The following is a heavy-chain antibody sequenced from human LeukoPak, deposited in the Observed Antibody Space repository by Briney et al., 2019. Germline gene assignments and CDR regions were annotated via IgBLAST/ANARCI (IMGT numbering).Heavy chain of an antibody. D-gene: IGHD6-19*01. J-gene: IGHJ3*02. CDR1: GGSFSGYY. CDR2: TNHSGST. CDR3: ARIRGRQWLVLAFDI. Sequence: SETLSLTCAVYGGSFSGYYWSWIRQPPGKGLEWIGETNHSGSTNYNPSLKSRVTISVGTSKNQFSLKLSSVTAADTAVYYCARIRGRQWLVLAFDIWGQGTMVTVSS. V-gene: IGHV4-34*01.